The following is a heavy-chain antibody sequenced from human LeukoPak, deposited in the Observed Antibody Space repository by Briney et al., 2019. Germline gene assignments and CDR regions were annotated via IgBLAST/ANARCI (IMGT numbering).Heavy chain of an antibody. D-gene: IGHD5-18*01. CDR1: GFTFSSYG. Sequence: PGGSLRLSCVASGFTFSSYGMHWVRQTPGKGLDWVAFISYDRSNTYNTDSVKGRFTISRDNAKNTLYLQMNSLRAEDTAVYYCAKDNSYGYFDYWGQGTLVTVSS. CDR3: AKDNSYGYFDY. V-gene: IGHV3-30*18. CDR2: ISYDRSNT. J-gene: IGHJ4*02.